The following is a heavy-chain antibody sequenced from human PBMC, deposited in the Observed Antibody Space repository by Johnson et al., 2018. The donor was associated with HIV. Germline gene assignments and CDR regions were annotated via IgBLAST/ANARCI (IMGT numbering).Heavy chain of an antibody. D-gene: IGHD1-14*01. CDR3: ARALPLYDAFDI. V-gene: IGHV3-30-3*01. CDR1: GFTFSSYA. Sequence: QEQLVESGGGVVRPGGSLRLSCAASGFTFSSYAMHWVRQAPGKGLEWVAVISYDGSNKYYADSVKGRFTISRDKSKNTLYRQMNSLRAEDTAVYYCARALPLYDAFDIWGQGTMVTVSS. CDR2: ISYDGSNK. J-gene: IGHJ3*02.